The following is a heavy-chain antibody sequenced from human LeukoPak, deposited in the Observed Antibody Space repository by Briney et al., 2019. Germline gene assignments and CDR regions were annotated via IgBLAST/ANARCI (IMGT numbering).Heavy chain of an antibody. CDR1: GGSMSTYF. D-gene: IGHD3-22*01. J-gene: IGHJ3*02. V-gene: IGHV4-59*01. CDR2: IYDSGRT. Sequence: PSETLSLTCTVSGGSMSTYFWSWIRQPPGKGLEWIGYIYDSGRTNYNPSLKSRVTISVDTSKNQFSLKLSSVTAADTAVYYCARGKTYYDISKDAFDIWGQGTMVTVSS. CDR3: ARGKTYYDISKDAFDI.